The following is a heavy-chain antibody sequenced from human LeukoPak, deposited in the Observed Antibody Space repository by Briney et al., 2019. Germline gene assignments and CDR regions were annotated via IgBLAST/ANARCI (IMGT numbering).Heavy chain of an antibody. CDR2: IYYSGST. CDR1: GGSISSYY. D-gene: IGHD2-8*02. V-gene: IGHV4-59*01. CDR3: AKHFHWSWFDP. Sequence: SETLSLTCTVSGGSISSYYWSWIRQPPGKGLEWIGYIYYSGSTNYNPSLKSRVTISVDTSKNQFSLKLSSVTAADTAVYYCAKHFHWSWFDPWGQGTLVTVSS. J-gene: IGHJ5*02.